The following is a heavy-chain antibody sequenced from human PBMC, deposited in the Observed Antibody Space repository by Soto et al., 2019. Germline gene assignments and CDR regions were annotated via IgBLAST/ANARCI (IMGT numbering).Heavy chain of an antibody. CDR3: AKVSADTAMGHYGMDV. Sequence: EVQLLESGGGLVQPGGSLRLSCAASGFTFSSYAMSWVRQAPGKGLEWVSAISGSGGSTYYADSVKGRFTISRDNSKNTMYLQMNSLRAEDTAVYYCAKVSADTAMGHYGMDVWGQDTTVTVSS. V-gene: IGHV3-23*01. J-gene: IGHJ6*02. CDR2: ISGSGGST. CDR1: GFTFSSYA. D-gene: IGHD5-18*01.